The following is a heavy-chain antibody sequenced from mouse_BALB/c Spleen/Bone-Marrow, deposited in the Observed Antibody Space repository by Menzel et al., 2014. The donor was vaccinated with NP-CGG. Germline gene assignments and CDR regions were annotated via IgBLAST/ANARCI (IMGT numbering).Heavy chain of an antibody. J-gene: IGHJ3*01. CDR2: IHYSGST. CDR3: ARHYRYEAWFAY. D-gene: IGHD2-14*01. V-gene: IGHV3-1*02. CDR1: GYSITSGYS. Sequence: VQLKESGPDLVKPSQSLSLTCTVTGYSITSGYSCHWIRQFPGNKLEWMGYIHYSGSTNYNPSLKSRISITRDTSKNQFFLQLNSVTTEDTATYYCARHYRYEAWFAYRGQGTLVTVSA.